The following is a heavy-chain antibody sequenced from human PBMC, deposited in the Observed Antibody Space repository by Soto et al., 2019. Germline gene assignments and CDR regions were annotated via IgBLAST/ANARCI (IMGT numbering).Heavy chain of an antibody. CDR2: IYPGDSDT. Sequence: GESLKSSGKGSGYSFTIYCIGWVLQMPWKGLEWMGIIYPGDSDTRYSPSFQGQVTISADKSNSTAYLQWSSLKASDTAMYYCARHSRYYDSSGYYYARGDYYYGMDVWGQGTTVTVSS. CDR3: ARHSRYYDSSGYYYARGDYYYGMDV. V-gene: IGHV5-51*01. D-gene: IGHD3-22*01. J-gene: IGHJ6*02. CDR1: GYSFTIYC.